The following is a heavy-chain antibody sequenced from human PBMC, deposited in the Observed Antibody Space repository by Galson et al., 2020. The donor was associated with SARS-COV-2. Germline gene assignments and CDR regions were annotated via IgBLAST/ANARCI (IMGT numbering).Heavy chain of an antibody. CDR3: TTEPRD. CDR1: GFHFSTTW. CDR2: IKSKRDGGTI. J-gene: IGHJ4*02. V-gene: IGHV3-15*01. Sequence: GGSLRLSCAASGFHFSTTWMRWVRQAPGKGLEWLARIKSKRDGGTIAYAAPVTGRITISRADSKRTVQLQMNSVKNEDTAVYYCTTEPRDWGQGTMGTVS.